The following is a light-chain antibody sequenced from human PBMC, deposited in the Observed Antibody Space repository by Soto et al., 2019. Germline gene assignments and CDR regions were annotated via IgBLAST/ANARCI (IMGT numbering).Light chain of an antibody. J-gene: IGKJ1*01. Sequence: DIQMTQSPSSQSASVGDRVTITCRASQSINSYLNWYQQKPGKAPKLLIYAASSLQSGVPSRFRGSVSETDFTLTISSLQPDDFATYYGQQGFGTPRTFGQGTRVEI. V-gene: IGKV1-39*01. CDR2: AAS. CDR3: QQGFGTPRT. CDR1: QSINSY.